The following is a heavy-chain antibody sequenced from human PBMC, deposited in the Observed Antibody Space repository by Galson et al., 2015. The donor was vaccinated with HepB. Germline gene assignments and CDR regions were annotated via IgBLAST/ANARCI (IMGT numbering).Heavy chain of an antibody. D-gene: IGHD3-22*01. CDR1: GYTFTSYG. CDR3: ASGDSSGYYDY. CDR2: ISAYNGNT. Sequence: SVKVSCKASGYTFTSYGISWVRQAPGQGLEWMGWISAYNGNTNYAQKLQGRVTMTTDTSTSTAYMELSSLRSEDTAMYYCASGDSSGYYDYWGQGTLVTVSS. J-gene: IGHJ4*02. V-gene: IGHV1-18*04.